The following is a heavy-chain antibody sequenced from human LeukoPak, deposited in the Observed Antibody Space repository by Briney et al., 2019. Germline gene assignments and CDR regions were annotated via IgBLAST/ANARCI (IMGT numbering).Heavy chain of an antibody. D-gene: IGHD6-19*01. CDR3: AKGSSGWPYYFDY. CDR2: IAGSGGNT. CDR1: GFTFSSYS. V-gene: IGHV3-23*01. Sequence: PGGSLRLSCAASGFTFSSYSLSWVRQAPGKGLEWVSAIAGSGGNTYYADSVKGRFTISRDSSKNTLYVQMNSLRAEDTAVYYCAKGSSGWPYYFDYWGQGTLVTVSS. J-gene: IGHJ4*02.